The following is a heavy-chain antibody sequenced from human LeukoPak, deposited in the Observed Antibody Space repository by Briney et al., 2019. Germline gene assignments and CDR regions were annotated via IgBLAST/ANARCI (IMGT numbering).Heavy chain of an antibody. D-gene: IGHD3-22*01. CDR2: IYYSGST. V-gene: IGHV4-59*01. J-gene: IGHJ3*02. CDR3: ARGAGDSSGPDAFDI. CDR1: GGSISSYY. Sequence: SETLSLTCTVSGGSISSYYWSWIRQPPGKGLEWIGYIYYSGSTNYNPSLKSRVTISVDTSKSQFSLKLSSVTAADTAVYYCARGAGDSSGPDAFDIWGQGTMVTVSS.